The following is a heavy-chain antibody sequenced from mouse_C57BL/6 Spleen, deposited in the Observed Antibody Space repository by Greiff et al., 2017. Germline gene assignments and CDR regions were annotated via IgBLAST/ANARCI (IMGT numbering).Heavy chain of an antibody. J-gene: IGHJ4*01. V-gene: IGHV7-3*01. CDR2: IRNKANGYTT. CDR1: GFTFTDYY. Sequence: DVKLQESGGGLVQPGGSLSLSCAASGFTFTDYYMSWVRQPPGQALEWLGFIRNKANGYTTEYSASVMGRFTISRDNSQSILYLQMNALRAEDSATYYCARYGSGYAMDYWGQGTSVTVSS. CDR3: ARYGSGYAMDY.